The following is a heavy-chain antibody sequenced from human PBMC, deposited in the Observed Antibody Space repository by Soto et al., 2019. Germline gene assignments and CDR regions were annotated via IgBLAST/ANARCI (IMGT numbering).Heavy chain of an antibody. V-gene: IGHV3-15*01. D-gene: IGHD6-19*01. CDR2: IKKKTDGGKT. J-gene: IGHJ4*02. CDR3: RTQWVX. Sequence: GGSLRLSCAASGFTFSDAWMSWVRQAPGKGLEWVGLIKKKTDGGKTDYAAPVKGRFTISRDDSKNTVYLQMSSLKTEDTAVYYSRTQWVXWGQGTLVTVSX. CDR1: GFTFSDAW.